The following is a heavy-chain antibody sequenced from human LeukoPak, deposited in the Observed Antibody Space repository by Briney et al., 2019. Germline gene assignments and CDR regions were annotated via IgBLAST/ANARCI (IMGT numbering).Heavy chain of an antibody. V-gene: IGHV1-46*01. J-gene: IGHJ6*02. D-gene: IGHD6-19*01. CDR1: GYTFTSYY. CDR3: ARDKKTGYSSGWYDFGDYYYYYGMDV. CDR2: INPSGGST. Sequence: ASVKVSCKASGYTFTSYYMHWVRQAPGQGHEWMGIINPSGGSTSYAQKFQGRVTMTRDTSTSTVYMELSSLRSEDTAVYYCARDKKTGYSSGWYDFGDYYYYYGMDVWGQGTTVTVSS.